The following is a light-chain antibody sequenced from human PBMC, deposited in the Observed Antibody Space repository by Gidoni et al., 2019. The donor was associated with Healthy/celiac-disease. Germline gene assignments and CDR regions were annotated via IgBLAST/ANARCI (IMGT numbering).Light chain of an antibody. CDR3: QQYNNWPET. J-gene: IGKJ1*01. Sequence: EIVMTQSPATLSVSPGERATLSCRASQSVSSNLAWYQQKPGQAPRLRIYGASTRATGIPARFSGSGSGTEFTLTISILQSEDFAVYYCQQYNNWPETFGQGTKVEIK. CDR2: GAS. V-gene: IGKV3-15*01. CDR1: QSVSSN.